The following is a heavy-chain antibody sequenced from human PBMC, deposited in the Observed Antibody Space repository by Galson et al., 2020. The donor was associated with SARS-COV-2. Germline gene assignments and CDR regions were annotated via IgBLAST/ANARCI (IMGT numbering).Heavy chain of an antibody. Sequence: SDTLSLTCAAYGGSFSGYYCSWTRQPPGKGLEWLGEVNHSGSTNYNPSLKSPVTISVDTSKNQFSLKLSSVTAADTAVYYCARGKWEIRVDYYYYMDVWGKGTTVTISS. CDR2: VNHSGST. CDR3: ARGKWEIRVDYYYYMDV. CDR1: GGSFSGYY. V-gene: IGHV4-34*01. J-gene: IGHJ6*03. D-gene: IGHD1-26*01.